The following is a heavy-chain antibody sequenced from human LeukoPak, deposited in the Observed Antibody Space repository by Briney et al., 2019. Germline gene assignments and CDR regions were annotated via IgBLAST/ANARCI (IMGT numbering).Heavy chain of an antibody. J-gene: IGHJ6*02. CDR2: IYYSGCT. D-gene: IGHD2-15*01. CDR3: EKDSHLDV. V-gene: IGHV4-39*01. CDR1: GGSISSSSYY. Sequence: SETLSLTCTVSGGSISSSSYYWGWIRQPPGKGLEWIGSIYYSGCTYYNPSLKSRVTISVDTSKNQFSLKLSSVTAADTAVYYCEKDSHLDVWGQGTTVTVSS.